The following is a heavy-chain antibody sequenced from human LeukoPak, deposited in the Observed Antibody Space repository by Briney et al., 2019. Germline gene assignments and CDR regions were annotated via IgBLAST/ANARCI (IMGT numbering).Heavy chain of an antibody. CDR3: ARGPYGAVAYNWFDP. D-gene: IGHD6-19*01. CDR2: IYYSGST. Sequence: PSETLSLTCTVSGGSISSYYWSWIRQPPGKGLEWIGYIYYSGSTNYNPSLKSRVTISVDTSKNQFSLKLSSVTAADTAVYYCARGPYGAVAYNWFDPWGQGTLVTVPS. J-gene: IGHJ5*02. CDR1: GGSISSYY. V-gene: IGHV4-59*01.